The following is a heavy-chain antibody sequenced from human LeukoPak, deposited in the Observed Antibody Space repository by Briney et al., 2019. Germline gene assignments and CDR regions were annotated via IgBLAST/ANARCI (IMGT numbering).Heavy chain of an antibody. D-gene: IGHD1-26*01. CDR3: VREGWSTFYDY. CDR2: INQDGSVK. Sequence: GGSLRLSCAASGFTFSGSWMTWVRQAPGKGLECVANINQDGSVKNYVDSVKGRFIISRDNARNSLYLQMNTLRDDDTAIYYCVREGWSTFYDYWGQGTLVTVSS. J-gene: IGHJ4*02. V-gene: IGHV3-7*01. CDR1: GFTFSGSW.